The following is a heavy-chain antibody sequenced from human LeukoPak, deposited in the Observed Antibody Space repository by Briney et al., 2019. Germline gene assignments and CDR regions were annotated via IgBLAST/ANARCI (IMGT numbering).Heavy chain of an antibody. D-gene: IGHD3-10*01. CDR1: GFTFSDYY. V-gene: IGHV3-7*01. J-gene: IGHJ4*02. Sequence: GGSLRLSCEASGFTFSDYYMSWVRQAPGKGLEWVANIKQDGSEKYYVDSVKGRFTISRDNAKNSLYLQMNSLRAEDTAVYYCAKDLVRGVPSSGGFDYWGQGTLVTVSS. CDR3: AKDLVRGVPSSGGFDY. CDR2: IKQDGSEK.